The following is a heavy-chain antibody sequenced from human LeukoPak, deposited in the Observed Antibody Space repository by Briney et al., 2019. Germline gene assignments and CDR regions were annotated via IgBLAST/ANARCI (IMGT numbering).Heavy chain of an antibody. CDR1: GGSFSGYY. J-gene: IGHJ4*02. CDR2: INHSGST. CDR3: ARGRYDFWSGYYTYYSDY. Sequence: SETLSLTCAVYGGSFSGYYWSWIRQPPGKGLEWIGEINHSGSTNYNPSLKSRVTISVDTSKNQFSLKLSSVTAADTAVYYCARGRYDFWSGYYTYYSDYWGQGTLVTVSS. D-gene: IGHD3-3*01. V-gene: IGHV4-34*01.